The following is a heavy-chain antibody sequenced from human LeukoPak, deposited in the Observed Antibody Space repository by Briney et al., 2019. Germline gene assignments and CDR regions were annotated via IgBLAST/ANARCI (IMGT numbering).Heavy chain of an antibody. Sequence: GGSLTLSCAASGFTFSNYWMGWVRQAPGKGLEWVANIKEDGSAKYYVDSVKGRFTISRDNAKNSLYLRMNSLRAEDTAVYYCYGAVAGDDFDSWGQGTLVTVSS. CDR3: YGAVAGDDFDS. J-gene: IGHJ4*02. D-gene: IGHD6-19*01. V-gene: IGHV3-7*01. CDR1: GFTFSNYW. CDR2: IKEDGSAK.